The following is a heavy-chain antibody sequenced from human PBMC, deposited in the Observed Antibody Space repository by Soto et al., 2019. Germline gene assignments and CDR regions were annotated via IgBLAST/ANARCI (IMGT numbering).Heavy chain of an antibody. Sequence: QVQLVESGGGLVKPGGSLRLSCAASGFTFSDYYMSWIRQAPGKGLEWVSYISSSGSTIYYADSVKGRFTISRDNAKNSLYLRMNSRRAEDTAVYYCARGSGEFVPLRFLEWYFAYWGQGTLVTVSS. D-gene: IGHD3-3*01. CDR1: GFTFSDYY. CDR2: ISSSGSTI. CDR3: ARGSGEFVPLRFLEWYFAY. V-gene: IGHV3-11*01. J-gene: IGHJ4*02.